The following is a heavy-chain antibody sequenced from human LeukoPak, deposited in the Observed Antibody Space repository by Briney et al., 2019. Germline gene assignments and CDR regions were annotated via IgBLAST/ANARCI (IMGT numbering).Heavy chain of an antibody. D-gene: IGHD2-15*01. CDR3: ARGYCSGGSCYPDY. J-gene: IGHJ4*02. V-gene: IGHV3-53*01. CDR1: GFTVSSNY. CDR2: IYSGGST. Sequence: GGSLRLSCAASGFTVSSNYMSWVRQAPGKGLEWVSVIYSGGSTYYADSVKGRFTISRDSSKNTLYLQMNSLRAEDTAVYYCARGYCSGGSCYPDYWGQGTLVTVSS.